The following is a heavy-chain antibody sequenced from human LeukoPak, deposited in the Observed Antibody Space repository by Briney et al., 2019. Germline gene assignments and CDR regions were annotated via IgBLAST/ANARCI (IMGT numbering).Heavy chain of an antibody. CDR2: FSLDSDNV. CDR3: TKDMDAGGINV. J-gene: IGHJ6*02. CDR1: GFTFHEKYA. Sequence: PGGSLRLSCGASGFTFHEKYAMHWVRQAPGKGLEWVSGFSLDSDNVGYADSVRGRFTVSRDRAKNSLYLQMNYLRPEDTALYFCTKDMDAGGINVWGQGTTVIVSS. V-gene: IGHV3-9*01. D-gene: IGHD2-2*03.